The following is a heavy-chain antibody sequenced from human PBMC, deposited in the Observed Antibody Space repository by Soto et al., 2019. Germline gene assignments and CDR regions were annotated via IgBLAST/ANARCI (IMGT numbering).Heavy chain of an antibody. CDR3: ARHDSGWYYYFDY. Sequence: PSETLSLTCTVSGGSISSSSYYWGWIRQPPGKGLEWIGSIYYSGSTYYNPSLKSRVTISVDTSKNQFSLKLSSVTAADTAVYTCARHDSGWYYYFDYWGKGTLVTV. J-gene: IGHJ4*02. V-gene: IGHV4-39*01. CDR1: GGSISSSSYY. D-gene: IGHD6-19*01. CDR2: IYYSGST.